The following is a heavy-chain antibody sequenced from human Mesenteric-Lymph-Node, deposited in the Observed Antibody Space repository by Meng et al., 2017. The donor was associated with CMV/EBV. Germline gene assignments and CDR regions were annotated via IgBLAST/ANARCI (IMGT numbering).Heavy chain of an antibody. CDR2: INHSGST. CDR1: GNY. V-gene: IGHV4-34*01. Sequence: GNYWRWVRKPRGKGLEWIGEINHSGSTKYSTSLKSRVTISVDTSKNQFSLKLSSVTAEETAVYYCARGRFYCSSTSGHINGNRVGYWGQGTLVTVSS. CDR3: ARGRFYCSSTSGHINGNRVGY. D-gene: IGHD2-2*01. J-gene: IGHJ4*02.